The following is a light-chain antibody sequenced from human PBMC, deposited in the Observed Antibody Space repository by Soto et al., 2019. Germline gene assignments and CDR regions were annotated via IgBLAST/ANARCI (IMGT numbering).Light chain of an antibody. J-gene: IGKJ1*01. CDR2: GAS. CDR3: QQFGSSIQT. Sequence: IVLTQSPSTRSWSRGERATLCCRASQSVSSYLAWYQQKPGQSPMLLIYGASTRATGIPARFSGSGSGTDFTLTCSRLETEDVAVYDCQQFGSSIQTFRQGTKV. V-gene: IGKV3-20*01. CDR1: QSVSSY.